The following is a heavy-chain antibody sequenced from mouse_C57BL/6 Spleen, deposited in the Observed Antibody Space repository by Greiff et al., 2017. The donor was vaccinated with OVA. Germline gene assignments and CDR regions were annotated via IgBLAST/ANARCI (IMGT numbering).Heavy chain of an antibody. J-gene: IGHJ4*01. CDR3: ASHYGSTYAMDY. CDR1: GYTFTSYW. D-gene: IGHD1-1*01. CDR2: IDPSDSYT. Sequence: QVQLQQPGAELVKPGASVKLSCKASGYTFTSYWMQWVKQRPGQGLEWIGEIDPSDSYTNYNQKFKGKATLTVDTSSSTAYMQLSSLTSEDSAVYYCASHYGSTYAMDYWGQGTSVTVSS. V-gene: IGHV1-50*01.